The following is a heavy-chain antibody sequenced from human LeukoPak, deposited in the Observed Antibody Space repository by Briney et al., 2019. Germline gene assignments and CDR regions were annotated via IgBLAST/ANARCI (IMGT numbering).Heavy chain of an antibody. Sequence: GGSLRLSCAASGFTVSSYYMSWVRQAPGKGLEWVSIIYRGGSTHYADAVKGRFTISRDNSKNTVYLQMNSLRAEDTAVYYCARGLNTYDSSGFYLFWGQGTLVTVSS. V-gene: IGHV3-53*01. J-gene: IGHJ4*02. CDR3: ARGLNTYDSSGFYLF. CDR2: IYRGGST. CDR1: GFTVSSYY. D-gene: IGHD3-22*01.